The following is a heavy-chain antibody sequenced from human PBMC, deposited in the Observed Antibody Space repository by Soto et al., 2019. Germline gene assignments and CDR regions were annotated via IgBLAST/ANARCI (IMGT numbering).Heavy chain of an antibody. V-gene: IGHV3-74*01. J-gene: IGHJ6*02. CDR3: ARDPTPKKAYYYHGMDV. Sequence: GGSLRLSCAASGFTFSSYWMHWVRQAPGKGLVWVSRINSDGSSTSYADSVKGRFTISRDNAKNTLYLQMNSLRAEDTAVYYCARDPTPKKAYYYHGMDVWGQGTTVTVSS. CDR1: GFTFSSYW. CDR2: INSDGSST.